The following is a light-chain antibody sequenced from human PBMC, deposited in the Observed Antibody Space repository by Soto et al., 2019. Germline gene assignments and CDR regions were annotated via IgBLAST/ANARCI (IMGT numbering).Light chain of an antibody. Sequence: DIQMTQSPSSVSASVGDRVTITCRASQGLGVWLGWYQQKPGKAPQLLIFGASGLQTGVPARVSGSGAGTDFALTISSLQPEDFATYYGQQAYSFPLTFGGGPKVEIK. CDR3: QQAYSFPLT. V-gene: IGKV1-12*01. CDR2: GAS. CDR1: QGLGVW. J-gene: IGKJ4*01.